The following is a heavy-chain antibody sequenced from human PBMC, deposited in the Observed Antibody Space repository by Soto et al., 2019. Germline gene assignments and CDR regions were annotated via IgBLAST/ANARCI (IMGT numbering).Heavy chain of an antibody. CDR2: FSYSGST. CDR1: GASINSSLYY. Sequence: QLQLQESGPGLGKPSETLSLTCTVSGASINSSLYYWDWIRQSPGKGLEWIGSFSYSGSTYYNPSLKSRVTISVDTSKTQFSLKLSSVTAAATAVYYCARQSTLVIYGMDVWGQGTTVIVSS. CDR3: ARQSTLVIYGMDV. J-gene: IGHJ6*02. V-gene: IGHV4-39*01. D-gene: IGHD3-9*01.